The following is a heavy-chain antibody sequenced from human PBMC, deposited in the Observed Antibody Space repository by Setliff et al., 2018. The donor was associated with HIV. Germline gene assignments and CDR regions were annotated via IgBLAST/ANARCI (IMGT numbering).Heavy chain of an antibody. CDR3: ARSLDEELLVEAFDI. D-gene: IGHD1-1*01. V-gene: IGHV3-48*01. CDR2: IRSSSRTI. CDR1: GFTFSTYS. Sequence: LRLSCVASGFTFSTYSMNWVRQAPGKGLEWVSYIRSSSRTIYYADSVKGRFTISRDNSKNTLYLQMNSLRSDDTAVYYCARSLDEELLVEAFDIWGQGTMVTVSS. J-gene: IGHJ3*02.